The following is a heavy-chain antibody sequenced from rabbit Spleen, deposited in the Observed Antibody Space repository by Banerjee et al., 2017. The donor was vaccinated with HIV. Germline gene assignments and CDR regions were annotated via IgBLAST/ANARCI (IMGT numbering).Heavy chain of an antibody. J-gene: IGHJ4*01. D-gene: IGHD8-1*01. CDR3: ARDAGTGDYIDVYFSL. CDR2: INAITGKA. V-gene: IGHV1S47*01. Sequence: QQQLVESGGGLVQPEGSLTLTCTASGFSSGDRDVMCWVRQAPGKGLEWIACINAITGKAVYASWAKGRFTITRSTSLNTVTLQLNSLTAADTATYFCARDAGTGDYIDVYFSLWGPGTLVT. CDR1: GFSSGDRDV.